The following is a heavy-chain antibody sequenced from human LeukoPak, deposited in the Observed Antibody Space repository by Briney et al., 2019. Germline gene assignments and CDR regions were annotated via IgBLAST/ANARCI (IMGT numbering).Heavy chain of an antibody. CDR1: GGSFSGYY. D-gene: IGHD4-17*01. J-gene: IGHJ4*02. V-gene: IGHV3-30*03. Sequence: LSLTCAAYGGSFSGYYWSWIRQPPGKGLERVAVISYDGSNKYYADSVKGRFTISRDNSKNTLYLQMNSLRAEDTAVYYCAREYGDGFDYWGQGTLVTVSS. CDR3: AREYGDGFDY. CDR2: ISYDGSNK.